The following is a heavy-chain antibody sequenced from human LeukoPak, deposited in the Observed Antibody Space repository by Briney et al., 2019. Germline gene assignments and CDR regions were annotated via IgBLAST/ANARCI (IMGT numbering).Heavy chain of an antibody. D-gene: IGHD1-26*01. CDR1: GITFSTYA. CDR2: ISSSGSST. V-gene: IGHV3-23*01. CDR3: ARGSKLRDAFDI. Sequence: GGSLRLSCVASGITFSTYAMSWVRQAPGKGVEWVSVISSSGSSTYYADSVKGRFTISRDNLKNTLYLQMNSLRAEDTAVYYCARGSKLRDAFDIWGQGTMVTVSS. J-gene: IGHJ3*02.